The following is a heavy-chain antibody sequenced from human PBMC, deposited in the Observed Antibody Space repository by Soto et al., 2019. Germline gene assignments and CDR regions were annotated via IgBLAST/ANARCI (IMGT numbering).Heavy chain of an antibody. V-gene: IGHV1-45*02. D-gene: IGHD1-1*01. Sequence: SVKVSCKASGYTFTFRYLHWVRQAPGQALEWMGWITPFKSDTNYAQKFQDRVTITRDRSVSTAYMELSNLRSDDTAMYYCARSPFAGSDAFDIWGQGTMVTVPS. J-gene: IGHJ3*02. CDR1: GYTFTFRY. CDR2: ITPFKSDT. CDR3: ARSPFAGSDAFDI.